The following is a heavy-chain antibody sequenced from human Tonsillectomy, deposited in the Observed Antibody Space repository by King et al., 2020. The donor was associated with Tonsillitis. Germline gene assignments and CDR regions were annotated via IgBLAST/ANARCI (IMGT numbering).Heavy chain of an antibody. Sequence: VQLVESGGGLVKPGGSLRLSCAASGFTFSSYSMNWVRQSPGKGLEWVSSISSSSSYIYYADSVKGRFAISRDNAKHSLYLQMNSLRAEDTAVYYCARDFSGVSCYPYYYGMDVWGQGTTVTVSS. CDR3: ARDFSGVSCYPYYYGMDV. D-gene: IGHD2-15*01. CDR1: GFTFSSYS. V-gene: IGHV3-21*01. CDR2: ISSSSSYI. J-gene: IGHJ6*02.